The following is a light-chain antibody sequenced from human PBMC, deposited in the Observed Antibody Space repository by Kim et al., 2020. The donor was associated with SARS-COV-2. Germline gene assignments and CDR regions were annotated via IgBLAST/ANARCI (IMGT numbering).Light chain of an antibody. Sequence: NFMLTQPHSVSESPGKTVTISCTRSSGSIASNYVQWYQQRPGSSPTTVIYEDNERPSGVPDRFSGSIDSSSNSASPTISGLKAEDEADYYCQSYDSNIGVFGGGTQLTVL. CDR2: EDN. CDR3: QSYDSNIGV. CDR1: SGSIASNY. V-gene: IGLV6-57*01. J-gene: IGLJ3*02.